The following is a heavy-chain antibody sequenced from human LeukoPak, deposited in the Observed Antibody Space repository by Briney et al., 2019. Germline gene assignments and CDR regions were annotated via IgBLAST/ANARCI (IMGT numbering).Heavy chain of an antibody. D-gene: IGHD6-13*01. V-gene: IGHV4-39*01. Sequence: PSETLSLTCTVSGGSISSSSYYWGWIRQPPGKGLEWIGSIYYSGSTYYNPSLKSRVTISVDTSKNQFSLKLSSVTAADTAVYYRARQRRQSSSWYQNWFDPWGQGTLVTVSS. CDR3: ARQRRQSSSWYQNWFDP. CDR1: GGSISSSSYY. J-gene: IGHJ5*02. CDR2: IYYSGST.